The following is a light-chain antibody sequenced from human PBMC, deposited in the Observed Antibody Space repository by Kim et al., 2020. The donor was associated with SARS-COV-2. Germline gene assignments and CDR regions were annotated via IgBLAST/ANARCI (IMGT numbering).Light chain of an antibody. J-gene: IGKJ1*01. CDR1: QSVTSNY. CDR2: GAS. V-gene: IGKV3-20*01. CDR3: HQYVGSPWT. Sequence: SPGERDTLSCRASQSVTSNYLAWYQHKPGQAPRLLIYGASSRATGITDRFSGSGSGTDFTITITRLEPEDFAVYYCHQYVGSPWTFGQGTKVDIK.